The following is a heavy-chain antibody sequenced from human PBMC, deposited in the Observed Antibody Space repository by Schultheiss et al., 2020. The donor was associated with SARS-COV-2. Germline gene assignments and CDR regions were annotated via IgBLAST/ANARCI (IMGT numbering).Heavy chain of an antibody. CDR1: GGSISSYY. CDR2: IYYSGRT. D-gene: IGHD3-16*01. V-gene: IGHV4-59*04. Sequence: SETLSLTCTVSGGSISSYYWSWIRQPPGKGLEWIGSIYYSGRTYYNAALRSRVTISVDTSKNQFSLRLSSVTAADRAVYYCARRVWGLQDLGVDTWGQGTLVTVSS. CDR3: ARRVWGLQDLGVDT. J-gene: IGHJ5*02.